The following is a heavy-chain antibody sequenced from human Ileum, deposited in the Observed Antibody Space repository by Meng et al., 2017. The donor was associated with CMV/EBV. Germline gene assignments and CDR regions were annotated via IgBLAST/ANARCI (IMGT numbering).Heavy chain of an antibody. Sequence: GGSLRLSCAASGFIFSDYWMHWVRQAPGEGLVWVARITVAGNKAPPTKYADFAQGRFIITRDDAKGTLYLQMSSLRADDTAVYYCARSTSSGTDDWGWGQGTRVTVSS. D-gene: IGHD7-27*01. CDR2: ITVAGNKAPPT. V-gene: IGHV3-74*03. CDR3: ARSTSSGTDDWG. J-gene: IGHJ4*02. CDR1: GFIFSDYW.